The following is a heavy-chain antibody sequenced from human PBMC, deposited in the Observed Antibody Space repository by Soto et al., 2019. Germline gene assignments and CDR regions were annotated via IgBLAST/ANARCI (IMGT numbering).Heavy chain of an antibody. D-gene: IGHD3-22*01. J-gene: IGHJ4*02. Sequence: QVQLVESGGGVVQPGGSLRLSCEASGFNFSSYGIHWVRQAPGKGLEGVAIIWNDGSIEYYAASGKGRFTISRDNSKNTVYLQVSKLRAEDTAVYFCARDQTDSGGYSDSWGQGTLVTVSS. CDR1: GFNFSSYG. CDR3: ARDQTDSGGYSDS. CDR2: IWNDGSIE. V-gene: IGHV3-33*01.